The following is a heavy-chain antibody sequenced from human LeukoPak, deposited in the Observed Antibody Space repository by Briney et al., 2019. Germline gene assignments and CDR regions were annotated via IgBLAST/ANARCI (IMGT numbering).Heavy chain of an antibody. D-gene: IGHD1-7*01. Sequence: PSETLSLTCTVSGGSISSSSYYWGWIRQPPGKGLEWIGSIYYSGSTYYNPSLKGRVTISVDTSKNQFSLKLSSVTAADTAVYYCARFNWNYLNFDYWGQGTLVTVSS. J-gene: IGHJ4*02. CDR3: ARFNWNYLNFDY. CDR2: IYYSGST. V-gene: IGHV4-39*01. CDR1: GGSISSSSYY.